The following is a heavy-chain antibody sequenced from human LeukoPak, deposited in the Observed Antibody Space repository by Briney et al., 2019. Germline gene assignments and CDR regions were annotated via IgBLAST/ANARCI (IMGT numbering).Heavy chain of an antibody. V-gene: IGHV1-2*02. D-gene: IGHD5-18*01. CDR2: INPNSGGT. CDR1: GYTFNGYY. CDR3: ARGAMGTRGDRAMVADY. J-gene: IGHJ4*02. Sequence: ASVKVSCKASGYTFNGYYIHWVRQAPGQGLEWMGWINPNSGGTNHEQKFQGRVTMTRDTSINTDYMELSRLRFDDTAVYYCARGAMGTRGDRAMVADYWGQGTLVTVS.